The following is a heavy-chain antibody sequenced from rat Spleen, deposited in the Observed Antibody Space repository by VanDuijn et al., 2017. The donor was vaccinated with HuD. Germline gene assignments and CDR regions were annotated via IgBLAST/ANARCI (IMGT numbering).Heavy chain of an antibody. Sequence: QVQLKESGPGLVQPSQTLSLTCTVSGFSLISYGVNWVRQPPGKGLVWMGAMWAGGGTNYNLAVQSRLSISRDTSKSQVFLKMNSLQPEDTGTYYCTIHPRYWGQGVMVTVSS. D-gene: IGHD3-1*01. CDR1: GFSLISYG. V-gene: IGHV2-13*01. J-gene: IGHJ2*01. CDR3: TIHPRY. CDR2: MWAGGGT.